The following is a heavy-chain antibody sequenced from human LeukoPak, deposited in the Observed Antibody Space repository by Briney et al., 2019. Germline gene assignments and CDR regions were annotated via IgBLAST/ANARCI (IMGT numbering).Heavy chain of an antibody. J-gene: IGHJ6*03. Sequence: ASVKVSCKVSGYTLTELSMHWVRQAPGKGLEWMGGFDPEDGETIYAQKFQGRVTMTTDTSTSTAYMELRSLRSDDTAVYYCARVYSGNIVVVVAASYYYMDVWGKGTTVTISS. CDR3: ARVYSGNIVVVVAASYYYMDV. CDR1: GYTLTELS. V-gene: IGHV1-24*01. D-gene: IGHD2-15*01. CDR2: FDPEDGET.